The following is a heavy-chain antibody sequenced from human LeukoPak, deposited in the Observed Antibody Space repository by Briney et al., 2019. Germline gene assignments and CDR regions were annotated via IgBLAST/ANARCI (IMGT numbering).Heavy chain of an antibody. J-gene: IGHJ4*02. CDR2: ISASGGST. CDR1: GFTFSSSA. Sequence: GGSLRLSCAASGFTFSSSAMSWVRQVPGKGLEWVSGISASGGSTSYADSVRGRFTISRDNSKNTLYLQMNSLRAEDTAVYYCAKVAPGTDPYLRYWGQGTLVTVSS. CDR3: AKVAPGTDPYLRY. D-gene: IGHD1/OR15-1a*01. V-gene: IGHV3-23*01.